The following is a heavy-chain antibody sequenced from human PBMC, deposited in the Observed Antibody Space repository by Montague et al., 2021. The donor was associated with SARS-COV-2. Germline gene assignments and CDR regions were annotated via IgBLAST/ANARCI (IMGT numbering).Heavy chain of an antibody. D-gene: IGHD3-22*01. J-gene: IGHJ6*02. CDR2: IFNNGET. V-gene: IGHV4-59*12. CDR1: GGSITNDD. Sequence: SETLSLTCTVSGGSITNDDWSWIRQPPGKGLEWIVNIFNNGETDYNPSLKSRVIISVDTSKSQFSLKVTSVTAADTAVYYCARDYERSLDVWGQGTTVTVSS. CDR3: ARDYERSLDV.